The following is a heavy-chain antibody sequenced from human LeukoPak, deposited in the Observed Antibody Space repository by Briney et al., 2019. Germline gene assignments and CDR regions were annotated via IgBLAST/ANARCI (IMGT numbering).Heavy chain of an antibody. CDR3: ARGRGAAADY. D-gene: IGHD6-13*01. CDR2: INHSGST. Sequence: SETLSLTCAVYGGSFSGYYWSWIRQPPGKGLEWIGEINHSGSTNYNPSLKSRVTISVDTSKNQFSLKLSSVTAADTAVYYCARGRGAAADYWGQGTLVTDSS. J-gene: IGHJ4*02. V-gene: IGHV4-34*01. CDR1: GGSFSGYY.